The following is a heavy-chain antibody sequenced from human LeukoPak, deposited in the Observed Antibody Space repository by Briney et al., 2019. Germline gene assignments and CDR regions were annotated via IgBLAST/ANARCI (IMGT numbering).Heavy chain of an antibody. CDR2: ISPDGTEK. Sequence: GCSLRLSCAASGFSFSNHWMIWVRQAPGKGLEWVATISPDGTEKRYVDSVKGRFTISRDNGKNSLYLQMSSLRAEDTAVYYCVRDDRGIAVGSRDHGAQGTLVTVSS. CDR3: VRDDRGIAVGSRDH. CDR1: GFSFSNHW. J-gene: IGHJ4*02. V-gene: IGHV3-7*03. D-gene: IGHD6-19*01.